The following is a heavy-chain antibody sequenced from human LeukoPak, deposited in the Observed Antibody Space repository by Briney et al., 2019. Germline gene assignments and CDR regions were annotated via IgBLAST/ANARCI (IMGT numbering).Heavy chain of an antibody. Sequence: GGSLRLSCAASVFTFSSYWMHWVRQAPGKGLVWVSRINSDGSSTSYADSVKGRFTISRDSAKNTLYLEMNSLRAEDTAVYYCARYNWNSAPFDYWGQGTLVTVSS. D-gene: IGHD1-7*01. J-gene: IGHJ4*02. CDR3: ARYNWNSAPFDY. CDR1: VFTFSSYW. CDR2: INSDGSST. V-gene: IGHV3-74*01.